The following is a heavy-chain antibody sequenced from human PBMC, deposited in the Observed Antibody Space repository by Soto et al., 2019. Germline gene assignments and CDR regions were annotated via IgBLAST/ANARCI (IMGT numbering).Heavy chain of an antibody. J-gene: IGHJ4*02. CDR2: IYYSGST. V-gene: IGHV4-31*03. D-gene: IGHD5-12*01. CDR1: GGSISSGGYY. CDR3: ARDGPCGYGDYGDY. Sequence: QVQLQESGPGLVKPSQTLSLTCTVSGGSISSGGYYWSWIRQHPGKGLEWIGYIYYSGSTYYNPSLKSRVTKSVHTSKNQVSLKLSSVTAADTAVYYCARDGPCGYGDYGDYWGQGTLVNVSS.